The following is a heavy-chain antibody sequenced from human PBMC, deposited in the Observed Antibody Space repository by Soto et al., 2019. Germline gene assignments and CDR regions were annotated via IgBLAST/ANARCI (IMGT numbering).Heavy chain of an antibody. CDR3: ARRVRVEILTAWYFDS. Sequence: QVQLQQWGAGLLKPLETLSLTCAVYGGSFSGYYWSWIRQPPGKGLEWIGEINNSRNTNYNPSLKSRVAISADTFKNQFSLKLTSVTAADTALYYCARRVRVEILTAWYFDSWGQGTLVTVSS. V-gene: IGHV4-34*01. D-gene: IGHD3-9*01. CDR1: GGSFSGYY. CDR2: INNSRNT. J-gene: IGHJ4*02.